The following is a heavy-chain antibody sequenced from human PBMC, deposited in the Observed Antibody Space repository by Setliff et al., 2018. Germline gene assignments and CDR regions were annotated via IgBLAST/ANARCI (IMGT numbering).Heavy chain of an antibody. Sequence: PSETLSLTCPVSPGSSSRHYWSWFWQTPGKGLKGIGYRHDNGERDYNPSLGSPVTISVDTAKYQFSLMLTPVTAADTAIYYCAGRLQNTPMGPGDYLGQGTLVTVS. CDR2: RHDNGER. D-gene: IGHD5-18*01. CDR1: PGSSSRHY. J-gene: IGHJ4*02. CDR3: AGRLQNTPMGPGDY. V-gene: IGHV4-59*11.